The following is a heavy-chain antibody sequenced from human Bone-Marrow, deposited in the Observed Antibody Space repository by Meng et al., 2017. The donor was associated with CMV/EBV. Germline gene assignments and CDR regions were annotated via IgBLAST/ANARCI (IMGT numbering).Heavy chain of an antibody. CDR1: GYTFTSYD. V-gene: IGHV1-8*03. D-gene: IGHD3-3*01. J-gene: IGHJ4*02. Sequence: ASVKVSCKASGYTFTSYDINWVRQATGQGLEWMGWMNPNSGNTGYAQKFQGRVTITRNTSISTAYMELRSLRSDDTAVYYCARVDFTIFGVVIIPHDYWGQGTLVTVSS. CDR3: ARVDFTIFGVVIIPHDY. CDR2: MNPNSGNT.